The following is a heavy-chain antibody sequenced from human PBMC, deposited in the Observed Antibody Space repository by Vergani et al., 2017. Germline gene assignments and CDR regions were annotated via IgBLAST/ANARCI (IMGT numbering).Heavy chain of an antibody. CDR1: GGSISSGSYY. J-gene: IGHJ6*03. V-gene: IGHV4-61*01. CDR2: IYYSGST. D-gene: IGHD2-2*01. CDR3: ARVVVVPAAIHYYYYYYMDV. Sequence: QVQLQESGPGLVKPSQTLSLPCTVSGGSISSGSYYWSWIRQPPGEGLEWIGYIYYSGSTNYNPALKSRVTISVDTSKNQFSLKLSSVTAADTAVYYCARVVVVPAAIHYYYYYYMDVWGKGTTVTVSS.